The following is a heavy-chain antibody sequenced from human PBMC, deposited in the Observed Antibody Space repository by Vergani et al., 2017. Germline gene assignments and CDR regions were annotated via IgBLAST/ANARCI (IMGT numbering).Heavy chain of an antibody. J-gene: IGHJ5*02. CDR2: INPNSGGT. D-gene: IGHD2-15*01. Sequence: QVQLVQSGAEVKKPGASVKVSCKASGYTFTGYYMHWARQAPGQGLEWMGWINPNSGGTNYAQKFQGRVTMTRDTSISTAYMELSRLRSDDTAVYYCARELGYCSGGSCYSGWFDPWGQGTLVTVSS. V-gene: IGHV1-2*02. CDR1: GYTFTGYY. CDR3: ARELGYCSGGSCYSGWFDP.